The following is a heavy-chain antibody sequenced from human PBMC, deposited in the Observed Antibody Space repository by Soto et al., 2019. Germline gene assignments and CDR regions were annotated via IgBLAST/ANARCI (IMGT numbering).Heavy chain of an antibody. CDR1: DEIFNTYW. D-gene: IGHD1-26*01. J-gene: IGHJ1*01. Sequence: RGESLKISGQTSDEIFNTYWITWVRQMPGRGLEWVGRIDPSDSYTTYNPSLKGHVILSVDKSMNTAYVQWTSLRASDTAMYFCGRDFGSGHADVWGQRTLFTVSS. CDR2: IDPSDSYT. V-gene: IGHV5-10-1*01. CDR3: GRDFGSGHADV.